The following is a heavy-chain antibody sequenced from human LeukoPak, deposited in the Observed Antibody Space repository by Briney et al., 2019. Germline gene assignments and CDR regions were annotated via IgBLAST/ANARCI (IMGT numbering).Heavy chain of an antibody. CDR1: EFDFSSHA. Sequence: GGSLRLSCAASEFDFSSHAMTWVRQAPGKGLEWVSAISISGSKTYYADSVKGRFTISRDNSKNTLYLQMNSLRAEDTAVYYCAKDWDDYGDPATHLNWGQGTLVTVSS. CDR2: ISISGSKT. J-gene: IGHJ4*02. V-gene: IGHV3-23*01. CDR3: AKDWDDYGDPATHLN. D-gene: IGHD4-17*01.